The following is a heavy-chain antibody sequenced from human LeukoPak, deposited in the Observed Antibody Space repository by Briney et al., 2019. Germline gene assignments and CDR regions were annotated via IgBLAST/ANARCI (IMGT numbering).Heavy chain of an antibody. J-gene: IGHJ4*02. CDR3: ARDYCSSTSCLFDY. Sequence: VASVKVSCKASGYTFTSYAMNWVRQAPGQGLEWMGRINPNSGDTNYAQKFQGRVTMTRDTSISTAYMELSRLRSDDTAVYYCARDYCSSTSCLFDYWGQGTLVTVSS. D-gene: IGHD2-2*01. V-gene: IGHV1-2*06. CDR1: GYTFTSYA. CDR2: INPNSGDT.